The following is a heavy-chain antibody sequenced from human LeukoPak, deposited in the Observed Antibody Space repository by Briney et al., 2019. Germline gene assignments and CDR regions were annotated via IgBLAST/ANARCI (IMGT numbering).Heavy chain of an antibody. CDR1: GFTFSSYG. D-gene: IGHD3-10*01. V-gene: IGHV3-30*02. J-gene: IGHJ4*02. Sequence: GGSLRLSCAASGFTFSSYGMHWVRQAPGKGLELVAFIRSDGSNKYYADSVKGRFTISRDNSKSTLYLQMNSLRPEDTAVYYCAKGPHYYGSGSHRRGHYFDCWGQGTLVTVSS. CDR2: IRSDGSNK. CDR3: AKGPHYYGSGSHRRGHYFDC.